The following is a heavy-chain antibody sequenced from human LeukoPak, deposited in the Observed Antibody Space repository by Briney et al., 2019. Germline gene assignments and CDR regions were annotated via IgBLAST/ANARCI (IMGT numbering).Heavy chain of an antibody. CDR2: ISGSGGST. Sequence: GESLRLSCAASGFTFSSYAMSWVRQTPGKGLEWVSAISGSGGSTYYADSVKGRFTISRDNSKNTLYLQMNSLRAEDTAVYYCAKMLESYDFDYWGQGTLVTVSS. CDR3: AKMLESYDFDY. J-gene: IGHJ4*02. CDR1: GFTFSSYA. D-gene: IGHD1-26*01. V-gene: IGHV3-23*01.